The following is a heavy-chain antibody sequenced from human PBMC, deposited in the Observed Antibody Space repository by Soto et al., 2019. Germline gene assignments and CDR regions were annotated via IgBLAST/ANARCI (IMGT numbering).Heavy chain of an antibody. Sequence: ASVKVSCKASGGTFSSYAISWVRQAPGQGLEWMGGIIPIFGTANYAQKFQGRVTITADESTNTAYMELSSLRSEDTAVYYCARDRAYCGGECYSGSDYWGQGTLVTVCS. D-gene: IGHD2-21*01. V-gene: IGHV1-69*13. CDR3: ARDRAYCGGECYSGSDY. CDR2: IIPIFGTA. J-gene: IGHJ4*02. CDR1: GGTFSSYA.